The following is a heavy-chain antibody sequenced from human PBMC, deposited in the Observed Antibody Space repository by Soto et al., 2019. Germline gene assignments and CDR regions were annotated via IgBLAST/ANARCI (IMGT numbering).Heavy chain of an antibody. CDR2: ISYDGSNK. J-gene: IGHJ6*02. D-gene: IGHD3-22*01. CDR1: GFTFSSYA. V-gene: IGHV3-30-3*01. CDR3: ARVRENYDSSGYQALYYYYYGMDV. Sequence: PGGSLRLSCAASGFTFSSYAMHWVRQAPGKXLEWVAVISYDGSNKYYADSVKGRFTISRDNSKNTLYLQMNSLRAEDTAVYYCARVRENYDSSGYQALYYYYYGMDVWGQGTTVTVFS.